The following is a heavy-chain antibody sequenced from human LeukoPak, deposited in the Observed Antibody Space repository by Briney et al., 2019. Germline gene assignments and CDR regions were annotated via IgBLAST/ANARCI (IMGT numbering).Heavy chain of an antibody. CDR1: GLIFGNYA. CDR2: VSGNGDTT. J-gene: IGHJ5*02. D-gene: IGHD2/OR15-2a*01. Sequence: GGSLRLSCAASGLIFGNYAMTWVRQAPGKGLEWVSTVSGNGDTTFYADSAKGRFTISKDNSRNTHYLQINSLRGEDTAVYYCAKGGHASFYDRWGQGTLVTVSS. CDR3: AKGGHASFYDR. V-gene: IGHV3-23*01.